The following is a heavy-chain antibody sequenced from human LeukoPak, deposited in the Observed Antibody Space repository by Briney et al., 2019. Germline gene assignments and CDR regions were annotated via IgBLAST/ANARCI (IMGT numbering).Heavy chain of an antibody. CDR1: GGSISSSSYY. Sequence: SETLSLTCTVSGGSISSSSYYWGWIRQPPGKGLEWIGSIYYSGSTYYNPSLKSRVTISVDTSKNQFSLKLSSVTAADTAVYYCASSRAVYDSSGYYSPGFDYWGQGTPVTVSS. CDR2: IYYSGST. J-gene: IGHJ4*02. V-gene: IGHV4-39*01. D-gene: IGHD3-22*01. CDR3: ASSRAVYDSSGYYSPGFDY.